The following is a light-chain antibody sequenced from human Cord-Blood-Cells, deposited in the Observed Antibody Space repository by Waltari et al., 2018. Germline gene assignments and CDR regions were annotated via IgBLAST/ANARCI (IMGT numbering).Light chain of an antibody. V-gene: IGKV1-39*01. J-gene: IGKJ3*01. CDR3: QQSYSTLFT. CDR2: AAS. Sequence: IQMTQSPPSLSASVGDRVTITCRTSQSISSYLNWYQQKPGKAPKLLIYAASSLQSGVPSRCSGRGSGTDFTLTISSLQPEDFATYYCQQSYSTLFTCGPGTKVDIK. CDR1: QSISSY.